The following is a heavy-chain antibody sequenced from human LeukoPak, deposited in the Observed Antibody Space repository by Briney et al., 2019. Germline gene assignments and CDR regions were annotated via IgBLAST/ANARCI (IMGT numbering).Heavy chain of an antibody. V-gene: IGHV4-59*08. CDR1: GGSISSYY. CDR3: AKHGTLGYGSNGGNNWFDP. J-gene: IGHJ5*02. D-gene: IGHD4-17*01. CDR2: IYYSGST. Sequence: SETLSLTCTVSGGSISSYYWSWIRQPPGKGLEWIGYIYYSGSTNYNPSLKSRVTISVDTSKNQFSLKLSLVTAADTAVYSCAKHGTLGYGSNGGNNWFDPWGQGTLVTVSP.